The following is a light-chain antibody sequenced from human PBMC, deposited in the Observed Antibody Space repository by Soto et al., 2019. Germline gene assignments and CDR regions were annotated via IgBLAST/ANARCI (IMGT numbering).Light chain of an antibody. V-gene: IGLV2-8*01. CDR3: NSYARSNIYV. J-gene: IGLJ1*01. Sequence: QSALTQPPSASGSPGQSVTISCTGTSSDVGGYNFVSWYQHHPGKAPKLIIYEVNNRPSGVPNRFSGSKSGNTASLTVSGLQAVDDADYYCNSYARSNIYVFGTGTKLTVL. CDR1: SSDVGGYNF. CDR2: EVN.